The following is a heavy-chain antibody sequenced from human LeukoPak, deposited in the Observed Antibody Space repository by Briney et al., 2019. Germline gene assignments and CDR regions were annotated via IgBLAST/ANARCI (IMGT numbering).Heavy chain of an antibody. Sequence: GETLKISCKGSGYSFTSYWIGWVRQMPGKGLEWMGILYPVDSATRYSPSFQGQVTISADKSISTAYLQWSSLKASDTAMYYCFGGPRGYYFDYWGQGTLVTVSS. V-gene: IGHV5-51*01. CDR1: GYSFTSYW. CDR3: FGGPRGYYFDY. CDR2: LYPVDSAT. D-gene: IGHD3-16*01. J-gene: IGHJ4*02.